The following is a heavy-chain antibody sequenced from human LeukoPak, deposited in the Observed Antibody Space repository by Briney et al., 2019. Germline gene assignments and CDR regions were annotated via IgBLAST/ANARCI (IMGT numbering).Heavy chain of an antibody. Sequence: SETLSLTCAVYGGSFSGYYWSWIRQPPGKGLEWIGRIYTSGSTNYNPSLKSRVTMSIDTSKNQFSLSLTSVTAADTAVYYCARDRAVVVPAAAYYYYYMDVWGKGTTVTVSS. CDR2: IYTSGST. D-gene: IGHD2-2*01. CDR3: ARDRAVVVPAAAYYYYYMDV. V-gene: IGHV4-4*07. J-gene: IGHJ6*03. CDR1: GGSFSGYY.